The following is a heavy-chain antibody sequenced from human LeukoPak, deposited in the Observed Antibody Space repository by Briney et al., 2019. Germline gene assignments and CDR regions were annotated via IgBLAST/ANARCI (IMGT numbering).Heavy chain of an antibody. CDR2: ISNTGGST. J-gene: IGHJ3*02. D-gene: IGHD3-22*01. CDR3: AKAHVIGVVGIGSDI. CDR1: GFTFTSYA. Sequence: GGSLRLSCAASGFTFTSYAMSWVRQAPRKGLEWDSTISNTGGSTYYADSVKGRFTVSRDNSKNTLYLQMRGLRAEDTAAYYCAKAHVIGVVGIGSDIWGRGTKVTVSS. V-gene: IGHV3-23*01.